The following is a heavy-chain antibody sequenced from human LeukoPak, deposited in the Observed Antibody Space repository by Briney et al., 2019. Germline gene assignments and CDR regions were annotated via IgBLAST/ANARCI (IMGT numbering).Heavy chain of an antibody. J-gene: IGHJ4*02. CDR3: ARPPPYDCRNRLFDY. D-gene: IGHD1-14*01. CDR2: INPNSGGT. Sequence: GASVKVSCKASGYTFTGYYMHWVRQAPGQGLEWMGWINPNSGGTNYAQKFQGRITMTRDTSISTAYMELSRLRSDYPAVYYCARPPPYDCRNRLFDYWGQGTLVTVSS. CDR1: GYTFTGYY. V-gene: IGHV1-2*02.